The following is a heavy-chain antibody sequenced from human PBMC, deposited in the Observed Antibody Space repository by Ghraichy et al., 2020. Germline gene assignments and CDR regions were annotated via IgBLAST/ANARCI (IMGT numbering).Heavy chain of an antibody. V-gene: IGHV3-43*02. CDR3: TKEEWRERRSSSHYYAMDV. J-gene: IGHJ6*02. CDR2: ISGEGSTT. D-gene: IGHD6-13*01. CDR1: GFTFDDYV. Sequence: GGSLRLSCEASGFTFDDYVMFWVRQAPGKGPEWVSLISGEGSTTYNSDSVKVRFTITRDKNKKYLVLQMNSRRVKDTALYYCTKEEWRERRSSSHYYAMDVWGQGTTVTVSS.